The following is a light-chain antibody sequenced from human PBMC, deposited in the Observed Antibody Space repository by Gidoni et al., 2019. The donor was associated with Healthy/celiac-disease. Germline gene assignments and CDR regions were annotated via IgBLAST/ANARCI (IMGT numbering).Light chain of an antibody. J-gene: IGKJ5*01. V-gene: IGKV3D-20*01. CDR3: QQYGSSPIT. CDR2: DAS. Sequence: EIVLTQSPATLSLSPGERATLSCGARQSVSSSYLAWYQQKPGLAPRLLIYDASSRATGIPDRFSGSGSGTDFTLTISRLEPEDFAVYYCQQYGSSPITFGQXTRLEIK. CDR1: QSVSSSY.